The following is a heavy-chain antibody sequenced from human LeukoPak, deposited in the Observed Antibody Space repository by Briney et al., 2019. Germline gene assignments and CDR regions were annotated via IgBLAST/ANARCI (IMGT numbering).Heavy chain of an antibody. J-gene: IGHJ5*02. Sequence: ASVKVSCKASGYTFTGYYMHWVRQAPGQGLEWMGRINPNSGGTNYAQKFQGRVTMTRDTSTSTVYMELSSLRSEDTAVYYCAAIVGATRWFDPWGQGTLVTVSS. D-gene: IGHD1-26*01. V-gene: IGHV1-2*06. CDR1: GYTFTGYY. CDR2: INPNSGGT. CDR3: AAIVGATRWFDP.